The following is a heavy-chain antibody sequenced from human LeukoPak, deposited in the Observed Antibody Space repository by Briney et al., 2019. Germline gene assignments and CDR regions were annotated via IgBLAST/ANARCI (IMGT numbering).Heavy chain of an antibody. CDR3: ASTLNLRWPSRGDY. D-gene: IGHD4-23*01. CDR2: IYYSGST. V-gene: IGHV4-39*01. Sequence: NPSETLSLTCTVSGGSISSSSYYWGWIRQPPGKGLEWIGSIYYSGSTYYNPSLKSRVTISVDTSKNQFSLKLSSVTAADTAVYYRASTLNLRWPSRGDYWGQGTLVTVSS. J-gene: IGHJ4*02. CDR1: GGSISSSSYY.